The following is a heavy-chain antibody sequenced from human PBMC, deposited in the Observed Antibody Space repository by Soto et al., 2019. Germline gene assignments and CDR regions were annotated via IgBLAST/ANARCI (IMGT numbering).Heavy chain of an antibody. CDR3: ARDERVSGHHGSVYYYGMDV. CDR1: GGSICSGGYY. Sequence: SETLSLTCTVSGGSICSGGYYWSWIRQHPGKGLEWIGYIYYSGSTYYNPSLKSRVTISVDTSKNQFSLKLSSVTAADTAVYYCARDERVSGHHGSVYYYGMDVWGQGTTLTVSS. V-gene: IGHV4-31*03. D-gene: IGHD2-15*01. CDR2: IYYSGST. J-gene: IGHJ6*02.